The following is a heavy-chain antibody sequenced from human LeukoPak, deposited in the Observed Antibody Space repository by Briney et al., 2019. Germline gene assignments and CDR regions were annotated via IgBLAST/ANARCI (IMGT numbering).Heavy chain of an antibody. CDR2: INPSGGST. CDR3: ARDGRDRDGYNDFDY. J-gene: IGHJ4*02. V-gene: IGHV1-46*01. D-gene: IGHD5-24*01. Sequence: ASVKVSCKASGYTFTSYYMHWVRQAPGQGLEWMGIINPSGGSTSYAQKFQGRVTMTRDTSTSTVYMELSSLRSEDTAVYYCARDGRDRDGYNDFDYWGQGTLVTVSS. CDR1: GYTFTSYY.